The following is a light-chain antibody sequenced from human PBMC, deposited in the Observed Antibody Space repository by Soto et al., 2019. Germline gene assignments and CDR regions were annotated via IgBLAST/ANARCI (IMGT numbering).Light chain of an antibody. CDR3: CSSAGSYTLYV. V-gene: IGLV2-11*01. J-gene: IGLJ1*01. CDR2: DVS. Sequence: QSMVPQPRSVSGSPGESVTISFTGTISYVGGYNYVSWYQQHPVKAPKLMVYDVSKRPSGVPDRFSGSKSGNTASLKISGLKAEDEADYYCCSSAGSYTLYVFGTGTKVPVL. CDR1: ISYVGGYNY.